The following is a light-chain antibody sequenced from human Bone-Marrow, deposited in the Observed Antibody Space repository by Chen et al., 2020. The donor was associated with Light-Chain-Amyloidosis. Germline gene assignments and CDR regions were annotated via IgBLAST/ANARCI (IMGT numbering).Light chain of an antibody. Sequence: SYVLTQPSSVSVAPGQTATIARGGNNIGSTSVHWYQQTPGQAPLLVVYDDSDRPSGIPERLSGSNSGNTATLTISRVEAGDEADYDCQVWDRSSDRPVFGGGTKLTVL. CDR2: DDS. J-gene: IGLJ3*02. CDR3: QVWDRSSDRPV. CDR1: NIGSTS. V-gene: IGLV3-21*02.